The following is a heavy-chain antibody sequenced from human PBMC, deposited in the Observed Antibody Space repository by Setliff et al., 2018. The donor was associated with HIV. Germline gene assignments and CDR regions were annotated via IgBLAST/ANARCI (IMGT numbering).Heavy chain of an antibody. Sequence: PSETLSLTCTVSGGSISSGGYYWSWIRQLPGKGLEWIGYIYYSGSTYYNPSLKSRVTISVDTSKNQFSLKLNSVTAADTAVYYCARAGVYSYYDFGPWGQGALVTVSS. J-gene: IGHJ5*02. CDR2: IYYSGST. CDR1: GGSISSGGYY. CDR3: ARAGVYSYYDFGP. V-gene: IGHV4-31*03. D-gene: IGHD4-4*01.